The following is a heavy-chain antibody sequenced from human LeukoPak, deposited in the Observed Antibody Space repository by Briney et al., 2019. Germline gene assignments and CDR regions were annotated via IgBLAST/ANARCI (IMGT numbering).Heavy chain of an antibody. CDR2: IYYSGST. Sequence: SETLSLTCTVSGGSISSSGYYWGWIRQPPGKGLEWIASIYYSGSTYYNPSLKSRVTISVDTAKNQPSLKLSSLTAADTAVYYCARHEYSGSYYGLSWFDPWGQGTLVTVSS. V-gene: IGHV4-39*01. J-gene: IGHJ5*02. CDR3: ARHEYSGSYYGLSWFDP. CDR1: GGSISSSGYY. D-gene: IGHD1-26*01.